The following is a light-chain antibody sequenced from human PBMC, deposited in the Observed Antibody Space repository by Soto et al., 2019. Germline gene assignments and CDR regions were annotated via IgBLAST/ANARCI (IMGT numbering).Light chain of an antibody. CDR1: SSDVGAYNY. J-gene: IGLJ2*01. Sequence: QSALTQPASVSGSPGQSITISCTGTSSDVGAYNYVSWYQQYPGKAPKLLIYAVSNRPSGVSNRFSGSKSANTASLTISGLQGEDEADYYCCSYAATPLLIFGGGTKLTVL. CDR2: AVS. CDR3: CSYAATPLLI. V-gene: IGLV2-14*01.